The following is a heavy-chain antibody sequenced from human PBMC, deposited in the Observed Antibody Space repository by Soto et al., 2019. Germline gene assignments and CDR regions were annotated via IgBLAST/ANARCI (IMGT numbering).Heavy chain of an antibody. J-gene: IGHJ2*01. CDR3: AKVRGWPPWYFDL. Sequence: GGSLRLSCAASGFTFSTYAMSWVRQAPGKGLEWVSAISGSGGSTYYADSVKGRFTISRDNSENTLFLQMNSLRAEDTAVYYCAKVRGWPPWYFDLWGRGTLVTVSS. CDR1: GFTFSTYA. D-gene: IGHD6-19*01. CDR2: ISGSGGST. V-gene: IGHV3-23*01.